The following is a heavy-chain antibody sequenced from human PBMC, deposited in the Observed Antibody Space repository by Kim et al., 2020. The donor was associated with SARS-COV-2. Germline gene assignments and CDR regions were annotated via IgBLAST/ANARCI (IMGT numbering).Heavy chain of an antibody. CDR3: ARGGQVKRAHRIVGATSACDI. V-gene: IGHV3-30-3*01. CDR2: MSYDGGNK. CDR1: GFTFSSYA. D-gene: IGHD1-26*01. Sequence: GGSLRLSCAASGFTFSSYAMHWVRQAPGKGLEWVAAMSYDGGNKYYADSVKGRFTISRDNSKNTLYLQMNSLRAEDTAVYYCARGGQVKRAHRIVGATSACDIWGQGTMVTVSS. J-gene: IGHJ3*02.